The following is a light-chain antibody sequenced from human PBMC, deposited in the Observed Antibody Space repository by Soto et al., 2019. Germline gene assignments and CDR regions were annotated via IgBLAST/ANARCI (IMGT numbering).Light chain of an antibody. V-gene: IGKV1-12*01. J-gene: IGKJ1*01. CDR1: QGINNW. Sequence: DIQMTQSPSSVSASVGDRVTITCRASQGINNWLAWYQQKPGKAPELLIYAVSYLQSGVPSRFSGSGSGTEFTLTISSLQPEDFATYYCQQLNSYPRTFGQGTKVDIK. CDR3: QQLNSYPRT. CDR2: AVS.